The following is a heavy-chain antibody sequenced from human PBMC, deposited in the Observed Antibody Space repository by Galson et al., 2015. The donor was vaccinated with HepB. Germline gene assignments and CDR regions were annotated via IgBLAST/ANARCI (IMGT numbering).Heavy chain of an antibody. CDR2: ISYDGSNK. V-gene: IGHV3-30-3*01. D-gene: IGHD3/OR15-3a*01. CDR1: GFTFSSYA. CDR3: ARDGQGAFDI. J-gene: IGHJ3*02. Sequence: SLRLSCAASGFTFSSYAMHWVRQAPGKGLEWVAVISYDGSNKYYADSVKGRFTISRDNSKNTLYLQMNSLRAEDTAVYYCARDGQGAFDIWGQGTMVTVSS.